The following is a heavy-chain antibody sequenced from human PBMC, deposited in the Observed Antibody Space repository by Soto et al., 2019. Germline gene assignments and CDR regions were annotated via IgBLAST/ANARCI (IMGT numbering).Heavy chain of an antibody. CDR3: ARLWGWFGDY. V-gene: IGHV4-59*08. Sequence: QVQLQESGPGLVKPSETLSLTCTVSGGSISSYYWSWIRQPPGKGLEWIGYIYYSGSTNYNPSLKSRVTISVDTSKNQFSLKLSSVTAADTAVYYCARLWGWFGDYWGQGTPVTVSS. CDR1: GGSISSYY. CDR2: IYYSGST. D-gene: IGHD3-10*01. J-gene: IGHJ4*02.